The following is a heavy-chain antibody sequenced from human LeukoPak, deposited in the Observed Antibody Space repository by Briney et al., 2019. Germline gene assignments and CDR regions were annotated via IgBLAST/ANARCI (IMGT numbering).Heavy chain of an antibody. CDR3: AKDGYGQYYFDY. J-gene: IGHJ4*02. CDR2: ISYDGSNK. V-gene: IGHV3-30*18. D-gene: IGHD5-18*01. CDR1: GFTFSSYG. Sequence: GRSLRLSCAASGFTFSSYGMHWVRQAPGKGLGWVAVISYDGSNKYYADSVKGRFTISRDNSKNTLYLQMNSLRAEDTAVYYCAKDGYGQYYFDYWGQGTLVTVSS.